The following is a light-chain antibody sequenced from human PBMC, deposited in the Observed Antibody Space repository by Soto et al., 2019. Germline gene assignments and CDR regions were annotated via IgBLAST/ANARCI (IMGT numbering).Light chain of an antibody. CDR1: SSDVGGYNY. J-gene: IGLJ1*01. CDR2: DVT. V-gene: IGLV2-11*01. CDR3: CSYAGSYSYD. Sequence: QSVLTQPRSVSRSPGQSVTISCTGTSSDVGGYNYVSWYQQHPSKAPKLMIYDVTKRPSGVPDRFSGSKSSNTASLTISCVQAENEADYYGCSYAGSYSYDFGTGTKVTV.